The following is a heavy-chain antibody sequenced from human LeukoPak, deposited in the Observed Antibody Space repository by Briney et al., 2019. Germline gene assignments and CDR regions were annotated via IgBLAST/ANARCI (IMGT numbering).Heavy chain of an antibody. Sequence: ASVKVSCKASGYTFTSYGISWVRQAPGQGLEWMGWISAYYGNTNYAQKLQGRVTMTTDTSTSIVYMELRSLRSDDTAVYYCAREWSWYSDYWGQGTLVTVSS. J-gene: IGHJ4*02. CDR2: ISAYYGNT. CDR3: AREWSWYSDY. D-gene: IGHD1-26*01. CDR1: GYTFTSYG. V-gene: IGHV1-18*01.